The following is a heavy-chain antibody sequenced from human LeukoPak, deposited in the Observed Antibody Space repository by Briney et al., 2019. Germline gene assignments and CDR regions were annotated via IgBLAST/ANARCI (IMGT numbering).Heavy chain of an antibody. CDR2: ISGSGDTT. D-gene: IGHD1-14*01. CDR1: GLTFYSYG. CDR3: AKGHSAHGTGFDC. Sequence: GGSLRLSCAASGLTFYSYGMSWVRQAPGKGLEWVSGISGSGDTTYYADSVKGRFTISTDNSKNTLFLQTNSLRVEDTAVYYCAKGHSAHGTGFDCWGQGTLVAVSS. V-gene: IGHV3-23*01. J-gene: IGHJ4*02.